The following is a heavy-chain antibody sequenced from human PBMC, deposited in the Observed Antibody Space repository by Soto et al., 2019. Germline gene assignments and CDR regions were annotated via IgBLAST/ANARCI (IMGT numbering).Heavy chain of an antibody. CDR1: GLTFSNYE. V-gene: IGHV3-48*03. J-gene: IGHJ4*02. CDR2: INGTGTTI. D-gene: IGHD1-7*01. CDR3: APKVYGTTYFGY. Sequence: PGGSLRLSCAGTGLTFSNYEMNWARQAPGKGLEWVSYINGTGTTIYYAASVKGRFTISRDNAKNSLYLQMSSLRAEDTAFYYCAPKVYGTTYFGYWVQGVRLTVSS.